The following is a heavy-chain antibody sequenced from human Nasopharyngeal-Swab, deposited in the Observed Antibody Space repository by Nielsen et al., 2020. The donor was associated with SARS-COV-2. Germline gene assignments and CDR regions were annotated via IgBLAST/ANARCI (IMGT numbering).Heavy chain of an antibody. CDR3: ARVGYYYYYMDV. CDR1: GFTFSSYE. D-gene: IGHD3-16*01. CDR2: ISSSGSTI. J-gene: IGHJ6*03. Sequence: GESLKISCAASGFTFSSYEMNWVRQAPGKALEWVSYISSSGSTIYYADSVKGRFTISRDNAKNSLYLQMNILRAEDTAVYYCARVGYYYYYMDVWGKGTTVTVSS. V-gene: IGHV3-48*03.